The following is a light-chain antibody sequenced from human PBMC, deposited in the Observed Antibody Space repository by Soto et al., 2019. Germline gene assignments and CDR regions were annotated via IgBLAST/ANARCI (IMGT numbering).Light chain of an antibody. CDR1: QSVNSNY. J-gene: IGKJ4*01. V-gene: IGKV3-20*01. Sequence: ETVLTQSPGTLSLSAGERATLSCRASQSVNSNYLGWYQQKPGQAPRLLMDGASSRATGIPDRFSGSGSGTDFTLTISRLEPEDFAVYYCQQHGDSLTFGGGTKVDIK. CDR2: GAS. CDR3: QQHGDSLT.